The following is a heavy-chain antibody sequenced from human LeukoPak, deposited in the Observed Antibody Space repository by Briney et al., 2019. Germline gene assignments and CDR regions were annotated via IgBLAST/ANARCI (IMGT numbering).Heavy chain of an antibody. CDR1: GGSISNGGYY. CDR2: IYYSGST. D-gene: IGHD1-14*01. J-gene: IGHJ5*02. CDR3: SRVTGGAAPGGEEWFDP. V-gene: IGHV4-31*03. Sequence: SETLSLTCTVAGGSISNGGYYWSWIRQHPGKGLEWIGYIYYSGSTYYNPSLKSRVTISVDTSKNQFSLKLSSVTAADTAVYYSSRVTGGAAPGGEEWFDPWGQGTLVTV.